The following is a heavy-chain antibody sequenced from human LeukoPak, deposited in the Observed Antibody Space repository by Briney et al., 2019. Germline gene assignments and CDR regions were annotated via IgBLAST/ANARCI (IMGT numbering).Heavy chain of an antibody. CDR1: GGSISNYW. D-gene: IGHD6-6*01. V-gene: IGHV4-59*01. J-gene: IGHJ3*02. CDR3: ARGSIAARNDAFDI. Sequence: SETRSLTCTVSGGSISNYWWSWIRQPPGKGLEWIGYIYYSGSTNYNPSLKSRVTISVDTSKNQFSLKLSFVTAADTAVYYCARGSIAARNDAFDIWGQGTMATVSS. CDR2: IYYSGST.